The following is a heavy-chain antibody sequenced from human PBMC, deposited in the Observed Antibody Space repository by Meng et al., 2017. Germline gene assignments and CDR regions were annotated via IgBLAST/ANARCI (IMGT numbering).Heavy chain of an antibody. J-gene: IGHJ4*02. Sequence: EGESVETGGGLIQPGGSLRLSFSASGFTVSGNYMSWVRQAPVKGLEWVSVIYSGGSTYYADSVKGRFTISRDNSKNTLYLQMNSLRAEDTAVYYCARGGSYYAYWGQGTLVTVSS. CDR2: IYSGGST. D-gene: IGHD1-26*01. CDR1: GFTVSGNY. V-gene: IGHV3-53*02. CDR3: ARGGSYYAY.